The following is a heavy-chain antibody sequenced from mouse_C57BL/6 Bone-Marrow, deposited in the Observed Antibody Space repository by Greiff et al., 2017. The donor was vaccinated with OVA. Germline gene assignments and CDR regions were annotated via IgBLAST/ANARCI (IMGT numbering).Heavy chain of an antibody. V-gene: IGHV1-15*01. CDR1: GYTFTDYE. Sequence: QVQLKQSGAELVRPGASVTLSCKASGYTFTDYEMHWVKQTPVHGLEWIGAIEPETGGTAYNQKFKGKAILTADKSSRTAYMELRSLTSEDSAVYYCILEDWSYWYFDVWGTGTTVTVSS. D-gene: IGHD4-1*01. CDR3: ILEDWSYWYFDV. CDR2: IEPETGGT. J-gene: IGHJ1*03.